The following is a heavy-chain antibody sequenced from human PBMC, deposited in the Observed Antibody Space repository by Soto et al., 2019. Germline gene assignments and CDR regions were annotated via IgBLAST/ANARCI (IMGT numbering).Heavy chain of an antibody. CDR2: IIPIFGIK. CDR1: GGTFNTYA. J-gene: IGHJ1*01. CDR3: AKEAGDQ. V-gene: IGHV1-69*17. D-gene: IGHD3-16*01. Sequence: QMQLVQSEAEVKERGSSVKISCKTSGGTFNTYALTWVRQAPGQGLEWIGGIIPIFGIKNVAQRFQGRVTINADKSLTTAYMEMTSLRSDDTAVYYCAKEAGDQWGQGTLVTVSS.